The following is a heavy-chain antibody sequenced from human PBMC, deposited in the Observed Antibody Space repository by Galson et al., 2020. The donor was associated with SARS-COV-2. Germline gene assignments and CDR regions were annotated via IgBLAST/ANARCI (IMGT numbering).Heavy chain of an antibody. CDR3: ARVVVGTTVVTLITYYFDY. D-gene: IGHD4-17*01. J-gene: IGHJ4*02. CDR2: LSSTGPP. Sequence: ASETLSLTCTVSGGSISSRRYYCGWLRPPPGQGLAWLGRLSSTGPPSYPPSLQRRVTISVDTSKNQFSLKLSSVTAADTAVYYCARVVVGTTVVTLITYYFDYWGQGTLVTVSS. CDR1: GGSISSRRYY. V-gene: IGHV4-39*07.